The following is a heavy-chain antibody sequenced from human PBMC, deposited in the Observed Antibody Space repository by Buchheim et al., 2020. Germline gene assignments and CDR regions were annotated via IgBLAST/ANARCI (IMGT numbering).Heavy chain of an antibody. Sequence: EVQLVESGGGLVQPGGSLRLSCAASGFTFSSYAMSWVRQAPGKGLEWVSAISGSGDSTDYADSVKGRFTLSRDNSKNTLFLQMNSPRAEDTAVYYCAKGGTYYYYYCMDVWGQGTT. CDR2: ISGSGDST. J-gene: IGHJ6*02. CDR3: AKGGTYYYYYCMDV. CDR1: GFTFSSYA. V-gene: IGHV3-23*04.